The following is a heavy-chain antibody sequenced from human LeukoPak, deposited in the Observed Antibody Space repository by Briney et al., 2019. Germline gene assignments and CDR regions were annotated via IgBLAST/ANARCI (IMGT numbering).Heavy chain of an antibody. CDR3: ARAVPAAIFHY. CDR1: GYTFTSYG. V-gene: IGHV1-18*01. D-gene: IGHD2-2*01. J-gene: IGHJ4*02. Sequence: ASVKVSCKATGYTFTSYGSSWVRQAPGQGLEWMGWISVYNGNTNYAQKFQGRVTMNTDTMTTDTSTSTAYMELGSLRSDDTAVYYCARAVPAAIFHYWGQGTLVAVSS. CDR2: ISVYNGNT.